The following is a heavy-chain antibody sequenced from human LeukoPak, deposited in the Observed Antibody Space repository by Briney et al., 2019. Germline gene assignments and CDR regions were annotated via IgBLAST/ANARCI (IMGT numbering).Heavy chain of an antibody. CDR2: INHSGST. CDR1: GGSFSGYY. J-gene: IGHJ4*02. V-gene: IGHV4-34*01. CDR3: ARGFSGYCSSTSCYMMGYYFDY. D-gene: IGHD2-2*02. Sequence: SETLSLTCAVYGGSFSGYYWSWIRQPPGKGLEWIGEINHSGSTNYNPSLKSRVTISVDTSKNQFSLKLSSVTAADTAVYYCARGFSGYCSSTSCYMMGYYFDYWGQGTLVTVSS.